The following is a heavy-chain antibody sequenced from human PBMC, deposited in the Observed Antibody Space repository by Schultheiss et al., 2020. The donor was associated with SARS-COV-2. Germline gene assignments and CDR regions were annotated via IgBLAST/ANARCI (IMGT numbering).Heavy chain of an antibody. J-gene: IGHJ4*02. D-gene: IGHD5/OR15-5a*01. CDR1: GGSISSISYY. CDR3: ACLRFFLDY. CDR2: IYYSGST. Sequence: SETLSLTCTVSGGSISSISYYWGWIRQPPGKGLEWIGSIYYSGSTYYNPSLKSRVTISVDTSKNQFSLKLSSVTAADTAVYYCACLRFFLDYWGQGTLVTVSS. V-gene: IGHV4-39*01.